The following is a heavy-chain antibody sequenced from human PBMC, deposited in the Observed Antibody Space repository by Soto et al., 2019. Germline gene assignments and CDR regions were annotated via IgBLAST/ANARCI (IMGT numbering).Heavy chain of an antibody. CDR1: GSTFSNDW. Sequence: GGSLRLSCAVSGSTFSNDWMHWVRQAPGKGLVWVSHINSDGSSTHYADFVEGRFTIARDNAKNTVYLQMNSLRAEDTAVYYCARDRSYSLDVWGQGTTVTVS. CDR3: ARDRSYSLDV. V-gene: IGHV3-74*01. CDR2: INSDGSST. J-gene: IGHJ6*02.